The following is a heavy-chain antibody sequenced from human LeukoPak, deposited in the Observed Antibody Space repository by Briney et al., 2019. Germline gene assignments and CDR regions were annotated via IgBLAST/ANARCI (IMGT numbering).Heavy chain of an antibody. CDR1: GGSFSGYY. Sequence: SETLSLTCAVYGGSFSGYYWSWIRQPPGKGLEWIGEINHSGSTNYNPSLKSRVTISVDTSKNQFSLKLSSVTAADTAVYYCARGDYSGSLDPWGQGTLVTVSP. D-gene: IGHD5-12*01. CDR3: ARGDYSGSLDP. CDR2: INHSGST. V-gene: IGHV4-34*01. J-gene: IGHJ5*02.